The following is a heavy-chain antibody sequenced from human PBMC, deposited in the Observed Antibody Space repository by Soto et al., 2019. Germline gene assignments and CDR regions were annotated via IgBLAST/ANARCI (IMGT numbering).Heavy chain of an antibody. Sequence: GASVKVSCKASGYTFTNNDVTWVLQATGQGLEWMGWMNPGSGDTGYAQKFQGRVTVTRNISIATAYMELSSLRSEDTAIYYCARMASFGSLNWFDPWGQGTLVTVSS. CDR3: ARMASFGSLNWFDP. D-gene: IGHD5-18*01. V-gene: IGHV1-8*01. CDR2: MNPGSGDT. J-gene: IGHJ5*02. CDR1: GYTFTNND.